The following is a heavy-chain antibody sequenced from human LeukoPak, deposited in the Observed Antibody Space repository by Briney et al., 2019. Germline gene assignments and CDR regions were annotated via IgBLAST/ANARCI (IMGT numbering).Heavy chain of an antibody. CDR3: ARRIGRNYDILTGPNWFDP. Sequence: ASVKVSCKASGYTFTGYYMHWVRQAPGQGLEWMGWINPNSGGTNYAQKFQGRVTMTRDTSISTAYMELRSLRSDDTAVYYCARRIGRNYDILTGPNWFDPWGQGTLVTVSS. CDR2: INPNSGGT. D-gene: IGHD3-9*01. V-gene: IGHV1-2*02. J-gene: IGHJ5*02. CDR1: GYTFTGYY.